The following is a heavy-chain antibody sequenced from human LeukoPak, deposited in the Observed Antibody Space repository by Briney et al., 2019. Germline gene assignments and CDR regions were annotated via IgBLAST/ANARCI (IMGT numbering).Heavy chain of an antibody. J-gene: IGHJ4*02. CDR2: IYYSGST. Sequence: KPSETLSLTCTVSAGSISSYYWSWIRQPPGKGLEWIGYIYYSGSTNYNPFLKSRVTISVDTSKNQFSLKLSSVTAADTAVYYCARGAPTGYWGQGTLVTVSS. V-gene: IGHV4-59*01. CDR1: AGSISSYY. CDR3: ARGAPTGY.